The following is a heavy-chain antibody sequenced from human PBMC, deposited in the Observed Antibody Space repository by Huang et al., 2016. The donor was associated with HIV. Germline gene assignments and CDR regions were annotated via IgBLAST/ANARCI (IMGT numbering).Heavy chain of an antibody. CDR3: ARLSTTWYFDY. Sequence: EVQLVQSGAEVKKPGESMKISCKGSGYSFTSSWIGWVRQMPGKGLGWLGIIFPGDPETRSSPSFQGQVTISADKSISTAYLQWSSLKASDTAMYYCARLSTTWYFDYWGQGTLVTVSS. CDR1: GYSFTSSW. D-gene: IGHD1-1*01. J-gene: IGHJ4*02. CDR2: IFPGDPET. V-gene: IGHV5-51*01.